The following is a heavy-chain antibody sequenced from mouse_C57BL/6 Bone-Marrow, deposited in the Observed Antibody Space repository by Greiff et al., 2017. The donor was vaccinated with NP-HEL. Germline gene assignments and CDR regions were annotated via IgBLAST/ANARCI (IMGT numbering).Heavy chain of an antibody. CDR2: IDPSDSYT. Sequence: QVQLQQSGAELVKPGASVKLSCKASGYTFTSYWMQWVKQRPGQGLEWIGEIDPSDSYTNYNQKFKGKATLTVDTSSSTAYMQLSSLTSEDSAVYYCARGDWGSPFAYWGQGTLVTVSA. CDR1: GYTFTSYW. V-gene: IGHV1-50*01. D-gene: IGHD6-2*01. CDR3: ARGDWGSPFAY. J-gene: IGHJ3*01.